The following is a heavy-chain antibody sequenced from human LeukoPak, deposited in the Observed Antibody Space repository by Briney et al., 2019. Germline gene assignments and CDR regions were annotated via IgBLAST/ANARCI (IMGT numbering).Heavy chain of an antibody. CDR2: ISDRGSYT. J-gene: IGHJ4*02. CDR1: GFTFSSYC. D-gene: IGHD1-26*01. V-gene: IGHV3-23*01. Sequence: GGSLRLSCAASGFTFSSYCMSCARQAPGKGLEWVLHISDRGSYTYYADSVKGRFTISRDNSKHTLYLQMNSLRAADTTIYYCAREVGPYDFWGQGTLVTVSS. CDR3: AREVGPYDF.